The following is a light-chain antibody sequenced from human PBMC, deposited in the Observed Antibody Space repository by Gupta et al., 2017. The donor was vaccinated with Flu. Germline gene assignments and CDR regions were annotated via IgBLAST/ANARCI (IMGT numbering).Light chain of an antibody. V-gene: IGLV8-61*01. J-gene: IGLJ3*02. CDR2: DTN. CDR1: SASVSSSHH. Sequence: QTVVTQEPSVAVSPGGTVTLTCGLSSASVSSSHHPSWYHQRPGQAPRTLIDDTNTRSPGVPDRGAGSILGDKAALTVTGAQADDESDYYCVLYMGSERVVFGGGTKLTVL. CDR3: VLYMGSERVV.